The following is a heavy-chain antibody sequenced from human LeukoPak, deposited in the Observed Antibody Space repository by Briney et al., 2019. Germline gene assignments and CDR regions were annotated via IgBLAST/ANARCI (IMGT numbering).Heavy chain of an antibody. CDR2: IYQSGST. Sequence: SETLSLTCTVSGGSISGSSHYWGWIRQPPGKGLGWIGSIYQSGSTHYNFYLRSRVTISVDTSKNQFSLKLSSVTAADTSVYYCARNSSGWSFDLWGRGTLVTVSS. D-gene: IGHD6-19*01. CDR1: GGSISGSSHY. CDR3: ARNSSGWSFDL. V-gene: IGHV4-39*01. J-gene: IGHJ2*01.